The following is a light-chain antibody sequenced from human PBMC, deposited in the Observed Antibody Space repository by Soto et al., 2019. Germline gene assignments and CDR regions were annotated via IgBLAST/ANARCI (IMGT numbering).Light chain of an antibody. CDR1: SSDVGGYNY. CDR3: QSYDSSLGGNYV. Sequence: QSVLTQPASVSGSPGQSITISCTGTSSDVGGYNYVSWYQQHPGKAPKLMIYEVSNRPSGVSNRFSGSKSGNTASLAITGLQAEDEADYYCQSYDSSLGGNYVFGTGTKVTVL. CDR2: EVS. V-gene: IGLV2-14*01. J-gene: IGLJ1*01.